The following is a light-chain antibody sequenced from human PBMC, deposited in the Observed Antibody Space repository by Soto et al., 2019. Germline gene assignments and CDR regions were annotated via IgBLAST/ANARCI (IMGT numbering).Light chain of an antibody. Sequence: EIVLTQSPGTLSLSPGERATLSCRASQSVSSYLAWYQQKPGQAPRLLIYDASNRATGIPARFSGSGSGTDFTITISSLEPEDFAVYYCLQHSNWPLSLTFGGGTKVEIK. CDR1: QSVSSY. CDR3: LQHSNWPLSLT. CDR2: DAS. V-gene: IGKV3-11*01. J-gene: IGKJ4*01.